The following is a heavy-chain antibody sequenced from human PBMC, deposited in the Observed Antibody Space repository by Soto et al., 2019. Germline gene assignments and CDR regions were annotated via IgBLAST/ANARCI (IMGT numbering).Heavy chain of an antibody. Sequence: ASVKVSCKASGYTFTGYYMHWVRQAPGQGLEWMGWINPNSGGTNYAQKFQGWVTMTRDTSISTAYMELSRLRSDDTAVYYCARDRVDIVIRGWFDPWGQGTLVTVSS. CDR2: INPNSGGT. V-gene: IGHV1-2*04. CDR3: ARDRVDIVIRGWFDP. CDR1: GYTFTGYY. D-gene: IGHD2-15*01. J-gene: IGHJ5*02.